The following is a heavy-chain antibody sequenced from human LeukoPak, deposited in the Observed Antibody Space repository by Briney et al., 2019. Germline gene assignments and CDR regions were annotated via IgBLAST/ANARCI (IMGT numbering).Heavy chain of an antibody. V-gene: IGHV1-46*01. CDR2: INPSGGST. CDR1: GYTFTSYY. CDR3: ARGVKMVTGDLSWFDP. Sequence: ASVKVSCKASGYTFTSYYMHWVRQAPGQGLEWMGIINPSGGSTSYAQKFQGRVTMTRDMSTSTVYMELSSLRSEDTAVYYCARGVKMVTGDLSWFDPWGQGTLVTVSS. D-gene: IGHD2-21*02. J-gene: IGHJ5*02.